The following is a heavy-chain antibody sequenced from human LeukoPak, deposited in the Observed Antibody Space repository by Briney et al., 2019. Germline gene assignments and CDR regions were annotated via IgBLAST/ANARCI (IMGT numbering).Heavy chain of an antibody. V-gene: IGHV3-23*01. CDR2: VNGGGNT. D-gene: IGHD4-17*01. Sequence: GGSLRLSCAASGFTFSTYTMSWVRQAPGKGLEWVSAVNGGGNTWYAGSVKGRFTISRDNSKNTLYLQMNSLRAEDTAIYYCAKERQAGDYFTSDYGGLGTLVTVSS. CDR1: GFTFSTYT. CDR3: AKERQAGDYFTSDY. J-gene: IGHJ4*02.